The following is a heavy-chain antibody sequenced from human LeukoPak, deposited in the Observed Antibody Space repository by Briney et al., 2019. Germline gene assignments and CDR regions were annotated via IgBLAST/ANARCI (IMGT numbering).Heavy chain of an antibody. CDR2: IIPILGIA. Sequence: SVKVSCKASGGTFSSYAISWVRQAPGQGLEWMGRIIPILGIANYAQKFQGRVTITADKSTSTAYMELSSLRSEDTAVYYCASTYSGYDYFDYWGQGTLVTVSS. V-gene: IGHV1-69*04. D-gene: IGHD5-12*01. J-gene: IGHJ4*02. CDR1: GGTFSSYA. CDR3: ASTYSGYDYFDY.